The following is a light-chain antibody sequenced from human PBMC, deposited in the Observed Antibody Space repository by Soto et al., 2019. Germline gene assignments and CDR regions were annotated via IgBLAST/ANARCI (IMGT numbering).Light chain of an antibody. CDR2: DAS. J-gene: IGKJ4*01. Sequence: EIVMTQSPGTLSVSPGERATLSCRASQSVSINLAWYQQKPGQAPRLLIYDASTRATGIPARFSGSVSGTEFTLTISSLQSKDFAVYYCQQYNNWHPLTFGGGTKVEIK. CDR3: QQYNNWHPLT. CDR1: QSVSIN. V-gene: IGKV3D-15*01.